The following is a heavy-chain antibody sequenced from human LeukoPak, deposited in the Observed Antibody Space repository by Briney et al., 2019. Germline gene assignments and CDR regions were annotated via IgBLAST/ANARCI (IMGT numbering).Heavy chain of an antibody. D-gene: IGHD2-2*01. J-gene: IGHJ4*02. V-gene: IGHV4-39*01. CDR1: GGSISSSSYY. CDR2: IYYSGST. CDR3: ARLAVIVVVPAVDY. Sequence: PSETLSLTCTVSGGSISSSSYYWGWIRQPPGKGLEWIGSIYYSGSTYYNPSLKSRVTISVDTSKNQFSLKLSSVTAADTAVYYCARLAVIVVVPAVDYWGQGTLVTVSS.